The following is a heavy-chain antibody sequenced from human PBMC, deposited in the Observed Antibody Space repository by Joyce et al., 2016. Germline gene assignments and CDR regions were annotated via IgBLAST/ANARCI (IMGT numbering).Heavy chain of an antibody. CDR1: GYTFTGYY. V-gene: IGHV1-2*06. D-gene: IGHD3-3*01. CDR2: INPSSGAT. CDR3: ARGDYDFWSGTKRDNWFDP. J-gene: IGHJ5*02. Sequence: QVQLVQSGAEVKKPGASVKVSCKASGYTFTGYYLHWVRQAPGQGLEWMGRINPSSGATIYEQKFQGRVSMTRDTSFSTADMELSGLRFDDTAIYYCARGDYDFWSGTKRDNWFDPWGQGTLVTVSS.